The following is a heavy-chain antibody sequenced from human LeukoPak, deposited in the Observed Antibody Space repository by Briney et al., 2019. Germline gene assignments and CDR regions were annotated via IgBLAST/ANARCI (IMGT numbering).Heavy chain of an antibody. CDR1: GGSISSGDYY. Sequence: PSETLSLTCTVSGGSISSGDYYWSWIRQPPGKGLEWIGYIYYSGSTYYNPSLKSRVTISVDTSKNQFSLKLSSVTAADTAVYYCARDQGPTYCDFWSGYYRRDYYYGMDVWGQGTTVTVSS. V-gene: IGHV4-30-4*01. D-gene: IGHD3-3*01. CDR3: ARDQGPTYCDFWSGYYRRDYYYGMDV. CDR2: IYYSGST. J-gene: IGHJ6*02.